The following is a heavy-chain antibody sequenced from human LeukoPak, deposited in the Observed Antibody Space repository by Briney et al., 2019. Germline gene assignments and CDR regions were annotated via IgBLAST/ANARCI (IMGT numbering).Heavy chain of an antibody. CDR1: GFTFSSYS. D-gene: IGHD2-15*01. J-gene: IGHJ4*02. V-gene: IGHV3-21*01. Sequence: GGSLRLSCAASGFTFSSYSMNWVRQAPGKGLEWVSPISSSSSYKYYADSVKGRFTISRDNAKNSLYLQMNSLRAEDTAVYYCARGPCSGGSCYSDYWGQGTLVTVSS. CDR3: ARGPCSGGSCYSDY. CDR2: ISSSSSYK.